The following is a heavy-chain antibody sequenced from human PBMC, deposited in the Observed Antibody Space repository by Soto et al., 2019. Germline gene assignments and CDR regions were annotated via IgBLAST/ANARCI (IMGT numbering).Heavy chain of an antibody. CDR1: GGTFSSYA. CDR2: IIPIFGTA. D-gene: IGHD3-22*01. J-gene: IGHJ4*02. CDR3: AGYTSSGYSSKFDD. V-gene: IGHV1-69*13. Sequence: SVKVSCKASGGTFSSYAISWVRQAPGQGLEWMGGIIPIFGTANYAQKFQGRVTITADESTSTAYMELSSLRSEDTAVYYCAGYTSSGYSSKFDDWGKGTLDTVDS.